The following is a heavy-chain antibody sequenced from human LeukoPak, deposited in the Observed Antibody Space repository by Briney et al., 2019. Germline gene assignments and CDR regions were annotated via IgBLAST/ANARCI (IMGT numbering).Heavy chain of an antibody. CDR3: ARDLGQYYYDSSRGAFDI. Sequence: SETLSLTCAVSGGSISSSNWWSWVRQPPGKGLEWIGEIYHSGSTNYNPSLKSRVTISVDKSKNQFSLKLSSVTAADTAVYYCARDLGQYYYDSSRGAFDIWGQGTMVTVSS. J-gene: IGHJ3*02. V-gene: IGHV4-4*02. D-gene: IGHD3-22*01. CDR2: IYHSGST. CDR1: GGSISSSNW.